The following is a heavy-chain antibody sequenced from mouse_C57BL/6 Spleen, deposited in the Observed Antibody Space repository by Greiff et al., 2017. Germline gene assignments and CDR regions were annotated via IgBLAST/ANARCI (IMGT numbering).Heavy chain of an antibody. D-gene: IGHD2-4*01. CDR2: IYPRDGST. Sequence: QVQLQQSDAELVKPGASVKISCKASGYTFTDHTIHWMKQRPEQGLEWIGYIYPRDGSTKYNEKFKGKATLTADKSSSTAYMQLNSLTSEDSAVYCCARCDDDYGDFCCWGQGTTLTVAS. CDR3: ARCDDDYGDFCC. J-gene: IGHJ2*01. CDR1: GYTFTDHT. V-gene: IGHV1-78*01.